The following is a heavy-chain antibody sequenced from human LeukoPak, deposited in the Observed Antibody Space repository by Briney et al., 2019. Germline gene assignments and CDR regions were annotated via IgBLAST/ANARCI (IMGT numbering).Heavy chain of an antibody. D-gene: IGHD2-15*01. CDR2: ISYDGSNE. CDR3: ARDGRRLYCSGGSCYFADDDY. Sequence: PGRSLRLSCVASGFTFSRYAMHWVRQAPGKGLKWVAVISYDGSNEYYADSVRGRFTISRDNSKNTLYLQMNSLRTEDTAVYYCARDGRRLYCSGGSCYFADDDYWGQGTLVTVSS. J-gene: IGHJ4*02. V-gene: IGHV3-30*04. CDR1: GFTFSRYA.